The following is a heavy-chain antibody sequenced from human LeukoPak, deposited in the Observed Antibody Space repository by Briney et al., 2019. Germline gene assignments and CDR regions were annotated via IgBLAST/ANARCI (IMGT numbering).Heavy chain of an antibody. CDR2: IRSKTNSYAT. V-gene: IGHV3-73*01. J-gene: IGHJ1*01. CDR3: AKDDAWGRYKD. Sequence: GGSLRLSCAASGFTFSGSAMHWVRQASGKGLEWVGRIRSKTNSYATSYAASVKGRFALSRDDSKNTAYLQMNSLRGEDTAVYYCAKDDAWGRYKDWGQGTLVTVSS. D-gene: IGHD3-16*01. CDR1: GFTFSGSA.